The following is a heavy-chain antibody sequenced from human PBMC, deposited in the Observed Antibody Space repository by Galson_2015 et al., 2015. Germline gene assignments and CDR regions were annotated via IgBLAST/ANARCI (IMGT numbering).Heavy chain of an antibody. CDR3: AKEALLGNWFDR. CDR1: GFTFSTYA. CDR2: ISYNGGRT. J-gene: IGHJ5*02. Sequence: SLRLSCAASGFTFSTYAMSWVRQAPGKGLEWVSGISYNGGRTYYADSVRGRFAISRDNSKNTVYLQMNTLRAGDTAVYYCAKEALLGNWFDRWGQGTLVTVSS. V-gene: IGHV3-23*01.